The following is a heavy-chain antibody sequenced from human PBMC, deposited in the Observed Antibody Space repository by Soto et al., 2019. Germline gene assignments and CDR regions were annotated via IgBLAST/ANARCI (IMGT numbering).Heavy chain of an antibody. CDR3: AREGPYYYDSSGYWTRGYGMDV. CDR1: GFTFSSYE. CDR2: ISSSGSTI. V-gene: IGHV3-48*03. D-gene: IGHD3-22*01. Sequence: EVQLVESGGGLVQPGGSLRLSCAASGFTFSSYEMNWVRQAPGKGLEWVSYISSSGSTIYYADSVKGRFTISRDNAKNSLYLQMNSLRAEDTAVYYCAREGPYYYDSSGYWTRGYGMDVWGQGTTVTVSS. J-gene: IGHJ6*02.